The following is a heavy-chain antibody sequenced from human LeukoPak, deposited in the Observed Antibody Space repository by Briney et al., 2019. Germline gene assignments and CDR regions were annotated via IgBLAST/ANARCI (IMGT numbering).Heavy chain of an antibody. J-gene: IGHJ4*02. CDR2: VFYSGST. Sequence: SETLSLTCTVSGGSINRYFWSWIRQPPGKGLEWIGYVFYSGSTNYNPSPKSRVTISVDTSKNQFSLKLISVTAADTAVYYCARGDTSGYSYYFDYWGQGTLVTVSS. CDR3: ARGDTSGYSYYFDY. V-gene: IGHV4-59*01. CDR1: GGSINRYF. D-gene: IGHD3-22*01.